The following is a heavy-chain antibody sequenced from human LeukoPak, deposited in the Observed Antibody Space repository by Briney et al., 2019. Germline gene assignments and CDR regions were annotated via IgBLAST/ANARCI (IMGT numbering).Heavy chain of an antibody. CDR2: IYYSGST. D-gene: IGHD5-18*01. CDR3: ARGGVKGYSYGYYFDH. V-gene: IGHV4-39*07. J-gene: IGHJ4*02. Sequence: SETLSLTCTVSSASISTYYWGWIRQPPGKGLEWIGSIYYSGSTYYNPSLKSRVTISVDTSKNQFSLKLSSVTAADTAVHYCARGGVKGYSYGYYFDHWGQGTLVTVSS. CDR1: SASISTYY.